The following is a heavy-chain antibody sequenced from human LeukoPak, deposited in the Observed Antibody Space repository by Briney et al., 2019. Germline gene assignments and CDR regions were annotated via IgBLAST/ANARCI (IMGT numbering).Heavy chain of an antibody. Sequence: GSLRLSCAASGFTFSTYWINWYRQASGEGLEWVGNINQDASEINYVDSVRGRFTISRDNAKNSLHLQMNSLRAEDTAVYYCATDRDNSDWQKRFDSWGQGTLVTVSS. D-gene: IGHD2-21*02. CDR3: ATDRDNSDWQKRFDS. V-gene: IGHV3-7*01. J-gene: IGHJ4*02. CDR1: GFTFSTYW. CDR2: INQDASEI.